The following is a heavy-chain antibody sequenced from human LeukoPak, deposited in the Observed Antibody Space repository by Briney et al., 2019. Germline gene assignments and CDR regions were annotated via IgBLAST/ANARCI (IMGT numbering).Heavy chain of an antibody. J-gene: IGHJ5*02. CDR1: GYTLTELS. CDR3: ARAPPTLNWFDP. Sequence: ASVKVSCKVSGYTLTELSIHWVRQAPGKGLEWMGSFAPEDGETIYSQKFQGRVTMTTDTSTSTAYMELRSLRSDDTAVYYCARAPPTLNWFDPWGQGTLVTVSS. CDR2: FAPEDGET. V-gene: IGHV1-24*01.